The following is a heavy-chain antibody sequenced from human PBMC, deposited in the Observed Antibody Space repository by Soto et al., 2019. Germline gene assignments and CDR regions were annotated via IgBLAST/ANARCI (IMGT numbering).Heavy chain of an antibody. CDR1: GGSISSYY. V-gene: IGHV4-59*08. Sequence: SETLPLTCTVSGGSISSYYWIWIRQPPGKGLEWIGYIYYSGSTNYNPSLKSRVTISVDTSKNQFSLKLSSVTAADTAVYYCARGPYGDYVVPIYYYYMDVWGKGTTVTVSS. D-gene: IGHD4-17*01. J-gene: IGHJ6*03. CDR3: ARGPYGDYVVPIYYYYMDV. CDR2: IYYSGST.